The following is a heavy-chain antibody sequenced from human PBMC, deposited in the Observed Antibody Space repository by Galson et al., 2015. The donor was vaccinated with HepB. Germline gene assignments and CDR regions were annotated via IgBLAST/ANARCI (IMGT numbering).Heavy chain of an antibody. J-gene: IGHJ4*02. CDR3: ARDPPLGAPFDY. CDR2: INSDSTYT. Sequence: FTFNDYNMIWVRQAPGKGLEWVSSINSDSTYTYYADSVRGRFTISRDNAKNSLYLQMNSLRVEDTAIYYCARDPPLGAPFDYWGQGTLVTVSS. CDR1: FTFNDYN. V-gene: IGHV3-21*01. D-gene: IGHD7-27*01.